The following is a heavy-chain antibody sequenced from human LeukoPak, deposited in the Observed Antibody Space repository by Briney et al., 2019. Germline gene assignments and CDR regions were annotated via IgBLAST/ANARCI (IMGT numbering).Heavy chain of an antibody. D-gene: IGHD3-22*01. CDR1: GFTFSNAW. CDR3: TTDRYYDSSGPFDY. CDR2: IKSKTDGGTT. Sequence: PGGSLRLSRAASGFTFSNAWMSWVRQAPGKGLEWVGRIKSKTDGGTTDYAAPVKGRFTISRDDSKNTLYLQMNSLETEDTAVYYCTTDRYYDSSGPFDYWGQGTLVTVSS. V-gene: IGHV3-15*01. J-gene: IGHJ4*02.